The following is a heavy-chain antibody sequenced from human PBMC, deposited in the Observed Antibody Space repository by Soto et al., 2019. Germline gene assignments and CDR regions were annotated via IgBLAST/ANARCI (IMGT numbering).Heavy chain of an antibody. J-gene: IGHJ4*02. CDR1: GYTFTIYG. V-gene: IGHV1-18*04. D-gene: IGHD3-22*01. Sequence: QVQLVQSGAEVKKPGASVKVSCKASGYTFTIYGISWVRQAPGQGLEWMGWISGYNGNTDYAQNLQVRVTLTTDASTSSVYMELRSLRSDDTAVYYCARVDNYDSSGYYGYWGQGTLITVSS. CDR2: ISGYNGNT. CDR3: ARVDNYDSSGYYGY.